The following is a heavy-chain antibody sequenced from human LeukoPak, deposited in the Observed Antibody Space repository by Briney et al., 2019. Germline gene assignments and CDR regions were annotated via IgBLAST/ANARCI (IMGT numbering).Heavy chain of an antibody. V-gene: IGHV3-23*01. CDR3: AMRGVNY. CDR1: GLTFINFG. D-gene: IGHD3-10*01. CDR2: ISGSGGST. Sequence: GGTLRLSCAASGLTFINFGMTWVRQAPGKGLEWVSAISGSGGSTYYADSVKGRFTISRDNSKNTLYLQMNSLRAEDTAVYYCAMRGVNYWGQGTLVTVSS. J-gene: IGHJ4*02.